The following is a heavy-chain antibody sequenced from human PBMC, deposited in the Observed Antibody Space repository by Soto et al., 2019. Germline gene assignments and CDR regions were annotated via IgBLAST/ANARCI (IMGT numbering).Heavy chain of an antibody. V-gene: IGHV4-31*03. CDR3: ARAALRDLYFQH. CDR2: IYYSGST. CDR1: GGSISSGGYY. J-gene: IGHJ1*01. D-gene: IGHD2-21*01. Sequence: LSLTCTVSGGSISSGGYYWSWIRQHPGKGLEWIGYIYYSGSTYYNPSLKSRVTISVDTSKNQFSLKLSSVTAADTAVYYCARAALRDLYFQHWGQGTLVTVSS.